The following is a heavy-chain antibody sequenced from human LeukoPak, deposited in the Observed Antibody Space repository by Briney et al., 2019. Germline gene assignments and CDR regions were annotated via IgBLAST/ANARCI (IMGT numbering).Heavy chain of an antibody. V-gene: IGHV5-51*01. CDR2: IYPGDSDT. J-gene: IGHJ5*02. D-gene: IGHD3-10*01. Sequence: GESLKISCKGSGYSFTSYWIGWVRQMPGKGLEWMGIIYPGDSDTRYSPSLQGQVTISADKSISTAYLQWSSLKASDTAMYYCARLSPRHIWFGESSNWFDPWGQGTLVTVSS. CDR1: GYSFTSYW. CDR3: ARLSPRHIWFGESSNWFDP.